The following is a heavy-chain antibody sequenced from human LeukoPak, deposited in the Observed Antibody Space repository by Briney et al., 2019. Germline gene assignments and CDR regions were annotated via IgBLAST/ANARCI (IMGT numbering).Heavy chain of an antibody. CDR1: GGSISSSSYY. V-gene: IGHV4-39*07. CDR2: IYYSGST. D-gene: IGHD4-11*01. J-gene: IGHJ5*02. Sequence: PSETLSLTCTVSGGSISSSSYYWGWIRQPPGKGLEWIGSIYYSGSTYYNPSLKSRVTISVDTSKNQFSLKLSSVTAADTAVYYCARWGKTVTSRWFDPWGQGTLVTVSS. CDR3: ARWGKTVTSRWFDP.